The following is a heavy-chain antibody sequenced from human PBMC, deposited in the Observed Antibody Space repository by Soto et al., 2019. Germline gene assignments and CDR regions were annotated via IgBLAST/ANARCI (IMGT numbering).Heavy chain of an antibody. Sequence: ASVKVSCKASGYTFTSYGISWVRQAPGQGLEWMGWISAYNGNTNYAQKLQGRVTMTTDTSTSTAYMELRSLRSDDTAVYYCERGVVGDYYYYGMDVWGQGTTVTVSS. J-gene: IGHJ6*01. D-gene: IGHD1-26*01. CDR2: ISAYNGNT. CDR3: ERGVVGDYYYYGMDV. CDR1: GYTFTSYG. V-gene: IGHV1-18*01.